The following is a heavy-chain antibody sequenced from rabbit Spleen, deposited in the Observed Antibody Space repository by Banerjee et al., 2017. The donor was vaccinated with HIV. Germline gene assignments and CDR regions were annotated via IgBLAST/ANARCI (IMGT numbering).Heavy chain of an antibody. J-gene: IGHJ4*01. V-gene: IGHV1S45*01. CDR3: VREAGYAGYGYGNL. CDR2: IVPIFGGT. CDR1: GFSFSNKAV. D-gene: IGHD6-1*01. Sequence: QEQLVESGGGLVKPEGSLKLSCTASGFSFSNKAVMCWVRQAPGKGLEWIGYIVPIFGGTYYANWVNGRFTISSHNAQNTLYLQLNSLTAADTATYFCVREAGYAGYGYGNLWGPGT.